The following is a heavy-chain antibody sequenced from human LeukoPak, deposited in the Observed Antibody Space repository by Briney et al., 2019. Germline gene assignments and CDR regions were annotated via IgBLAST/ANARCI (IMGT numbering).Heavy chain of an antibody. CDR2: ISGSGGST. V-gene: IGHV3-23*01. CDR3: AKGTMVRGVIITPFDY. J-gene: IGHJ4*02. Sequence: PGGSLRLSCAASGFTFSSYAMSWVRQAPGKGLEWVSAISGSGGSTCYADSVKGRFTISRDNSKNTLYLQMNSLRAEDTAVYYCAKGTMVRGVIITPFDYWGQGTLVTVSS. D-gene: IGHD3-10*01. CDR1: GFTFSSYA.